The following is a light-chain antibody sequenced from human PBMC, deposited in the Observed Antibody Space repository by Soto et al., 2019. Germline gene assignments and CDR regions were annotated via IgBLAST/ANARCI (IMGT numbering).Light chain of an antibody. J-gene: IGLJ2*01. Sequence: QSVLTQPPSVSGAPGQRITISCTGSSSNFGAGYDVHWYQQLPGTAPKLLIYANSSRPSGVPDRFSGSKSGTSASLAITGLQAEDEADYYCQSYDSSLSGSLVFGGGTKLTVL. V-gene: IGLV1-40*01. CDR1: SSNFGAGYD. CDR2: ANS. CDR3: QSYDSSLSGSLV.